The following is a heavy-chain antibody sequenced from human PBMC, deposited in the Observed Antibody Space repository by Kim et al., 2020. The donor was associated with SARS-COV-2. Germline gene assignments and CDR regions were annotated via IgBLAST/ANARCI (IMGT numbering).Heavy chain of an antibody. J-gene: IGHJ5*02. D-gene: IGHD5-12*01. V-gene: IGHV4-59*12. Sequence: SLKSRVTISVDTSKNQFSLKLSSVTAADTAVYYCARDRATNGRGDNWFDPWGQGTLVTVSS. CDR3: ARDRATNGRGDNWFDP.